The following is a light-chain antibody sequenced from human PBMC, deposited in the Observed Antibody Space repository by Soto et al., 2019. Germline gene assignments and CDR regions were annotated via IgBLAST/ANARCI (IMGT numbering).Light chain of an antibody. J-gene: IGKJ1*01. Sequence: EIVLTQSPGTLSLSPGERATLSCRASQSVSSSYLAWYQQKPGQAPRLLIYGASSRATGIPDRFSGSGYGTDFTLTISRMEPEDFAVYYCQQYGSSRTFGQGTKVE. CDR2: GAS. CDR3: QQYGSSRT. V-gene: IGKV3-20*01. CDR1: QSVSSSY.